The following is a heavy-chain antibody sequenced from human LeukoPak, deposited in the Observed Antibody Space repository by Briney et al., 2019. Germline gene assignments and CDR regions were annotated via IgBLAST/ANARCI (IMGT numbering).Heavy chain of an antibody. J-gene: IGHJ4*02. CDR3: ARGTAVAGTDY. CDR2: INHRGST. D-gene: IGHD6-19*01. CDR1: GGSFSGYY. Sequence: SDTLSLTCAVYGGSFSGYYWSWLRQPPGKGLEWIGEINHRGSTNYNPSLKSRVTISVDTSKNQFSLKLSSVTAADMAVYYCARGTAVAGTDYWGQGTLATVSS. V-gene: IGHV4-34*01.